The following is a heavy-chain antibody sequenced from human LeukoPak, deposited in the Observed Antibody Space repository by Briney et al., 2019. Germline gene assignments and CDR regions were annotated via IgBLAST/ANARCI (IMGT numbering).Heavy chain of an antibody. D-gene: IGHD3-16*01. CDR1: GYTFTGYY. J-gene: IGHJ6*03. CDR3: ARGGLPIYYYYIDV. Sequence: ASVKVPCKASGYTFTGYYMHWVRQAPGQGLEWMGWINPNSGGTNYAQKFQGRVTMTRDTSINTAYMELSRLRSDDTAVYYCARGGLPIYYYYIDVWGKGTTVTVSS. V-gene: IGHV1-2*02. CDR2: INPNSGGT.